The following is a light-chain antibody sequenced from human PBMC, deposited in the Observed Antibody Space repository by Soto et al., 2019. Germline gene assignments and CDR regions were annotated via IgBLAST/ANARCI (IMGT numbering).Light chain of an antibody. Sequence: EIVLTQSPGTLSLSPGDRATLSCRASQSISTYLAWYQQKPGQAPRLLIYGASRRATGIPDRFSGSGSGTDFTLTITRLEPEDFAVYYCHEHGGSPLFTFGPGTEVDIK. CDR1: QSISTY. J-gene: IGKJ3*01. CDR2: GAS. V-gene: IGKV3-20*01. CDR3: HEHGGSPLFT.